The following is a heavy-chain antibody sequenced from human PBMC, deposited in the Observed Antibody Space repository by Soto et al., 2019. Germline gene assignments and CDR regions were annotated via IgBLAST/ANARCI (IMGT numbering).Heavy chain of an antibody. Sequence: EELLVEAGGGLVQPGGSLRLSCAASGFTFSTYSMNWVRQAPGKGLEWISNIRSSRSTKYYVDSVKGRFTISRDNARNSLFLQMNSLRDEDTAVYYCARGHGMDVWGQGTTVIVSS. J-gene: IGHJ6*02. CDR1: GFTFSTYS. CDR3: ARGHGMDV. CDR2: IRSSRSTK. V-gene: IGHV3-48*02.